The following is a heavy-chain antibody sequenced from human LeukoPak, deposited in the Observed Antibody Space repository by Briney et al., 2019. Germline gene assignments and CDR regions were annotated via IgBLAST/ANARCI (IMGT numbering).Heavy chain of an antibody. J-gene: IGHJ4*02. CDR3: ARDGGSSPYDFDY. CDR2: IYYSGST. V-gene: IGHV4-59*01. Sequence: PSETLSLTCTVSGGSISSYYWSWIRQPPGKGLERIGYIYYSGSTNYNPSLKSRVTISVDTSKNQFSLKLSSVTAADTAVYYCARDGGSSPYDFDYWGQGTLVTVSS. D-gene: IGHD6-6*01. CDR1: GGSISSYY.